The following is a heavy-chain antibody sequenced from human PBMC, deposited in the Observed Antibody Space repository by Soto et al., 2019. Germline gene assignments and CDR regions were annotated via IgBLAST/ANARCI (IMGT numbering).Heavy chain of an antibody. Sequence: QTGGSLRLSCAASGFTFSSYAMHWVRQAPGKGLEWVAVISYDGSNKYYADSVKGRFTISRDNSKNTLYLQMNSLRAEDTAVYYCARVMVYAIPPYYYGMDVWGQGTTVTVSS. V-gene: IGHV3-30-3*01. CDR1: GFTFSSYA. CDR3: ARVMVYAIPPYYYGMDV. CDR2: ISYDGSNK. D-gene: IGHD2-8*01. J-gene: IGHJ6*02.